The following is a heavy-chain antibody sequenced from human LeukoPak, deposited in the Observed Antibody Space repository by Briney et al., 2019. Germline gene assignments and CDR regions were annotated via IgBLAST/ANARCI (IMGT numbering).Heavy chain of an antibody. Sequence: PGGSLRLSCAASGFTFSSYAMHWVRQAPGKGLEWVAVISYDGSNKYYADSVKGRFTISRDNSKNTLYLQMNSLRAEDTAVYYCARASYLNIAAAGADYFDYWGQGTLVTVSS. CDR3: ARASYLNIAAAGADYFDY. D-gene: IGHD6-13*01. J-gene: IGHJ4*02. V-gene: IGHV3-30-3*01. CDR2: ISYDGSNK. CDR1: GFTFSSYA.